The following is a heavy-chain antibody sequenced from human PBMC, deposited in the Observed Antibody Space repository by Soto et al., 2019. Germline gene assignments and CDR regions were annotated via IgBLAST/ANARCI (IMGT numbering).Heavy chain of an antibody. CDR2: IYHTGTT. Sequence: PSETLSLTCTVSGGSINSGGYSWTWIRQPPGKGLEWIGFIYHTGTTYYNPSLKSRVTISVDRSKKQFSLKLNSVTAADTAVYYCARGSSGWSVYYYFDYWGQGTLVTVSS. J-gene: IGHJ4*02. V-gene: IGHV4-30-2*01. D-gene: IGHD6-19*01. CDR1: GGSINSGGYS. CDR3: ARGSSGWSVYYYFDY.